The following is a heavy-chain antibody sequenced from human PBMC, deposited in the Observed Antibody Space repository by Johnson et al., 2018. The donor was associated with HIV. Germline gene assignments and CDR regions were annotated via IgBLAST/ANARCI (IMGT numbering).Heavy chain of an antibody. CDR3: ARDRRGHLGWSSDAFDI. Sequence: QMLLVESGGGVVQPGRSLRLSCAASGFTFSSYAMHWVRQAPGKGLEWVAVISYDGSNKYYADSVKGRFTISRDNAKNSLYLQMNSRRAEDTAVYYCARDRRGHLGWSSDAFDIWGQGTMVTVSS. J-gene: IGHJ3*02. CDR2: ISYDGSNK. D-gene: IGHD6-19*01. CDR1: GFTFSSYA. V-gene: IGHV3-30-3*01.